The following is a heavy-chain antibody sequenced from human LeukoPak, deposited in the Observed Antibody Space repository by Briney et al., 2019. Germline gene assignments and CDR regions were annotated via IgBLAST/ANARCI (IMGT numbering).Heavy chain of an antibody. CDR2: INHSGST. D-gene: IGHD6-13*01. CDR3: ARDIAAAGTGAFDI. J-gene: IGHJ3*02. CDR1: GGSFSGYY. Sequence: SETLSLTCAVYGGSFSGYYWSWIRQPPGKGLEWIGEINHSGSTYYNPSLKSRVTISVDTSKNQFSLKLSSVTAADTAVYYCARDIAAAGTGAFDIWGQGTMVTVSS. V-gene: IGHV4-34*09.